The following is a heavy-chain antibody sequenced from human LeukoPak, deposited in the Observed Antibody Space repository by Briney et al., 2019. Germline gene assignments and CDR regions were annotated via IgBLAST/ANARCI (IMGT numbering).Heavy chain of an antibody. Sequence: GGSLRLSCAASGFTFSSYAMHWVRQAPGKGLEWVAVISYDGSNKYYADSVEGRFTISRDNSKNTLYLQMNSLRAEDTAVHYCARPSTVVTPDDAFDIWGQGTMVTVSS. CDR1: GFTFSSYA. CDR2: ISYDGSNK. V-gene: IGHV3-30-3*01. CDR3: ARPSTVVTPDDAFDI. D-gene: IGHD4-23*01. J-gene: IGHJ3*02.